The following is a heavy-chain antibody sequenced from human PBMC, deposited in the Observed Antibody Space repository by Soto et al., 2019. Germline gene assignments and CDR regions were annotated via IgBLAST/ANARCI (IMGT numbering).Heavy chain of an antibody. Sequence: SETLSLTCTVSGGSISSYYWSWIRQPPGKGLEWIGYIYYSGSTNYNPSLKSRVTISVDTSKNQFSLKLSSVTAADTAVYYCARVTTMIVDPYYFDYWGQGTLVTVSS. D-gene: IGHD3-22*01. CDR2: IYYSGST. J-gene: IGHJ4*02. CDR1: GGSISSYY. V-gene: IGHV4-59*01. CDR3: ARVTTMIVDPYYFDY.